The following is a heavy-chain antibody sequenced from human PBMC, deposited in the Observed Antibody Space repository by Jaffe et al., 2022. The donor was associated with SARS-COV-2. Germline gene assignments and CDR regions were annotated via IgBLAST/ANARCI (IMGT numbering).Heavy chain of an antibody. CDR3: AKDIREDGYPDYFDY. CDR2: ISWNSGSI. CDR1: GFTFDDYA. J-gene: IGHJ4*02. V-gene: IGHV3-9*01. Sequence: EVQLVESGGGLVQPGRSLRLSCAASGFTFDDYAMHWVRQAPGKGLEWVSGISWNSGSIGYADSVKGRFTISRDNAKNSLYLQMNSLRAEDTALYYCAKDIREDGYPDYFDYWGQGTLVTVSS. D-gene: IGHD5-12*01.